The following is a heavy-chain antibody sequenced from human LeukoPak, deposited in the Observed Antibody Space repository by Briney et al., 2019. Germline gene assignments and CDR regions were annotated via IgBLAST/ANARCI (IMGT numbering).Heavy chain of an antibody. J-gene: IGHJ4*01. CDR2: IRSKTKSGET. CDR1: GFTFSDSV. D-gene: IGHD3-3*01. Sequence: GGSLKLSCYVSGFTFSDSVIHWVRHAAGKGLEWVGRIRSKTKSGETAYAASVKGRFTISRDDSKDTAYLQMNSLKPEDTAVYYCTSPAHDFDIWSGYYSLWGHGTQVTVSS. V-gene: IGHV3-73*01. CDR3: TSPAHDFDIWSGYYSL.